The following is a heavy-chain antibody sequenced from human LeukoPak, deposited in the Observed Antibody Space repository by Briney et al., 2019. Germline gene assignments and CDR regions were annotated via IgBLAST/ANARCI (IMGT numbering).Heavy chain of an antibody. V-gene: IGHV3-30*18. CDR3: AKDHKVWGSPTDAFDI. CDR1: GFTFSTYW. D-gene: IGHD3-16*01. J-gene: IGHJ3*02. Sequence: GGSLRLSCTASGFTFSTYWMSWVRQAPGKGLEWVAVISYDGSNKYYADSVKGRFTISRDNSKNTLYLQMNSLRAEDTAVYYCAKDHKVWGSPTDAFDIWGQGTMVTVSS. CDR2: ISYDGSNK.